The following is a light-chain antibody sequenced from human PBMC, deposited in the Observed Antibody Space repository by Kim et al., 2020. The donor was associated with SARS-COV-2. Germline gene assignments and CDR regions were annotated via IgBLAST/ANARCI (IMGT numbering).Light chain of an antibody. CDR2: ISS. J-gene: IGKJ4*01. CDR3: QQLNVYPLT. V-gene: IGKV1-9*01. Sequence: ASVGDIVTITCRASQDISSHLAWYQQKPGKAPHLLIYISSTLQSGVPSRFSGSGSGTDFTLTISSLQPEDFAAYYCQQLNVYPLTFGGGTKVDIK. CDR1: QDISSH.